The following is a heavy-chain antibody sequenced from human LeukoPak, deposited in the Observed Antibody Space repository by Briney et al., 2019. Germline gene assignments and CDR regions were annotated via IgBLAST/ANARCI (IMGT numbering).Heavy chain of an antibody. CDR2: INHSGST. CDR1: GGSFSVYY. Sequence: SETLSLTCAVYGGSFSVYYWSWIRQPPGKGLEWIGEINHSGSTNYNPSLKSRVTISVDTSKNQFSLKLSSVTAADTAVYYCARGDTYYYDSSGSYNWFDPWGQGTLVTVSS. J-gene: IGHJ5*02. D-gene: IGHD3-22*01. V-gene: IGHV4-34*01. CDR3: ARGDTYYYDSSGSYNWFDP.